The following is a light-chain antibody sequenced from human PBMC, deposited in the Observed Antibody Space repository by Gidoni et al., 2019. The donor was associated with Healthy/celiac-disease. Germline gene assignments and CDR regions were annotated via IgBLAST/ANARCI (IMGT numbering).Light chain of an antibody. V-gene: IGKV1-39*01. CDR3: QQSYSTPWT. CDR2: AAS. Sequence: DIQMTQPPSSLSASVGDRVTITCRASQSISSYLNWYQQKPGKAPKLLIYAASSLQSGVPSRFSGSGSGTDFTLTISSLQPEDFATYYCQQSYSTPWTFXQXTKLEIK. J-gene: IGKJ2*01. CDR1: QSISSY.